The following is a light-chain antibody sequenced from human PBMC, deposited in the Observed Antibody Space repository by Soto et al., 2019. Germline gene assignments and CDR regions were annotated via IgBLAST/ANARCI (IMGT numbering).Light chain of an antibody. CDR3: SSYTSSSLYV. CDR2: DVN. V-gene: IGLV2-14*01. Sequence: QSVLTQPASVSGSPGQSITLSCTGISSDVGGYNYVSWYQQHPGKAPKLMIYDVNNRPSGVSNRFSGSKSGNTASLTISGLQAEDEADYYCSSYTSSSLYVFGTRTKLTVL. CDR1: SSDVGGYNY. J-gene: IGLJ1*01.